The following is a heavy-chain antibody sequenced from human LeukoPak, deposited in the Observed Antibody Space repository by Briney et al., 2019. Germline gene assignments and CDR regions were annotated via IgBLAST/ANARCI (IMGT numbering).Heavy chain of an antibody. Sequence: PGGSLRLSCAASGFTFSSYAMSWVRQAPGKGLEWVSSISSSSSYIYYADSVKGRITISRDNAKNSLYLQMNSLRAEDTAVYYCARDEGGYSSGWPRFDPWGQGTLVTVSS. CDR2: ISSSSSYI. CDR3: ARDEGGYSSGWPRFDP. D-gene: IGHD6-19*01. J-gene: IGHJ5*02. V-gene: IGHV3-21*01. CDR1: GFTFSSYA.